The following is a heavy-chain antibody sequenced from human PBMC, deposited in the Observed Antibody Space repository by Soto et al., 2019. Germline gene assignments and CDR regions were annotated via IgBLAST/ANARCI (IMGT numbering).Heavy chain of an antibody. CDR3: ARGRGYSYGLDP. Sequence: SDTLSLTCTVFGYSISSNNNYWSWIRKPPGEGLEWIGFISYSGTTSYSPSLKSRVAISLDTSKNQFSLSLSSVTAADTAVYYCARGRGYSYGLDPWGQGTLVTVS. D-gene: IGHD5-18*01. J-gene: IGHJ5*02. CDR2: ISYSGTT. CDR1: GYSISSNNNY. V-gene: IGHV4-30-4*01.